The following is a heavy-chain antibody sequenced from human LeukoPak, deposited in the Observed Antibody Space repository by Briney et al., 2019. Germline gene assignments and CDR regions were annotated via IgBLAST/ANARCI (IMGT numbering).Heavy chain of an antibody. V-gene: IGHV3-7*01. D-gene: IGHD3-10*01. CDR2: IKLDGSET. Sequence: GGSLRLSCAASGFMFSNYWMTWVRHAPGEGREFVANIKLDGSETYYLDPVRGRFTISRDNAKNLLYLQMNSLRGEDTAVYYCGGFGYESGVDLWGQGTLVTVSS. J-gene: IGHJ4*02. CDR1: GFMFSNYW. CDR3: GGFGYESGVDL.